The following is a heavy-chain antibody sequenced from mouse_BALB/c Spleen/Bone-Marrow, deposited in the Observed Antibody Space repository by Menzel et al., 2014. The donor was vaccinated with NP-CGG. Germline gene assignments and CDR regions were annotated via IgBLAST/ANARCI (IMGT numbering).Heavy chain of an antibody. CDR3: ARDSITTVVATGY. D-gene: IGHD1-1*01. Sequence: VKLMESGAELVKPGALVKLSCKASGYTFTSYWMHWVKQRPGQGLEWIGEIDPSDSYTNYNQKFKGKATLTVDKSSSTAYMQLSSLTSEDSAVYYCARDSITTVVATGYWGQGTTLTVSS. CDR2: IDPSDSYT. V-gene: IGHV1-69*02. CDR1: GYTFTSYW. J-gene: IGHJ2*01.